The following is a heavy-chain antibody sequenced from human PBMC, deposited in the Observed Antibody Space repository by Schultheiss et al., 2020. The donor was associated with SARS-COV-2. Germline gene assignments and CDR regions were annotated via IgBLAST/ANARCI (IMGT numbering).Heavy chain of an antibody. Sequence: GESLKISCVTSGFSFSGSGIYWVRQAPGKGLEWVSYISSSDSTIYYADSVKGRFTISRDNAKNSLYLQMNSLRAEDTAVYYCARDQVPVVAATPGYWGQGTLVTVSS. CDR3: ARDQVPVVAATPGY. CDR1: GFSFSGSG. J-gene: IGHJ4*02. CDR2: ISSSDSTI. D-gene: IGHD2-15*01. V-gene: IGHV3-48*04.